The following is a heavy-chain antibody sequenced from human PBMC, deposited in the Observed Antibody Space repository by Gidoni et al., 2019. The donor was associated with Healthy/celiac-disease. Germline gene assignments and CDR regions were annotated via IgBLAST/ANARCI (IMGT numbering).Heavy chain of an antibody. Sequence: EVQLVESGGGLVQPGGSLRLSCASSGFTFSSYWMRWVRQAPGNGLEWVANIKQDGSEKYYGDSVKGRFTISRDNAKNSLYLQMNSLRAEDTAVYYCARVRMGYYYDSSGYLDYWGQGTLVTVSS. CDR1: GFTFSSYW. CDR3: ARVRMGYYYDSSGYLDY. CDR2: IKQDGSEK. V-gene: IGHV3-7*01. J-gene: IGHJ4*02. D-gene: IGHD3-22*01.